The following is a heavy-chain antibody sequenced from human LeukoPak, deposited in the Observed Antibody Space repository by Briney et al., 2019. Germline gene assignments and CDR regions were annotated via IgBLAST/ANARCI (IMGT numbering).Heavy chain of an antibody. J-gene: IGHJ4*02. CDR3: AATYSGNWEFDY. CDR1: GFTFDDYA. CDR2: INWNGDNT. V-gene: IGHV3-20*04. D-gene: IGHD1-26*01. Sequence: PGGSLRLSCAASGFTFDDYAMSWVRQAPGKGLEWVSGINWNGDNTGSADSVKGRFTIPRDNAKNSLYLEMNSLRAEDTALCYCAATYSGNWEFDYWGQGTLVTVSS.